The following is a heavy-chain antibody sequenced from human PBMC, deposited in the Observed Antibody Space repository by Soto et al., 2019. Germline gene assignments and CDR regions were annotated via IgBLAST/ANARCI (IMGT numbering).Heavy chain of an antibody. J-gene: IGHJ4*02. CDR3: GRNQHYDILAGYEQGVDY. CDR1: GYTFTSYD. Sequence: ASVKVSCKASGYTFTSYDINWVRQATGQGLEWMGWMNPNSGNTGYAQKFQGRVTMTRNTSISTAYMELSSLRSEDTAVFYCGRNQHYDILAGYEQGVDYWGQGTLVTVSS. D-gene: IGHD3-9*01. CDR2: MNPNSGNT. V-gene: IGHV1-8*01.